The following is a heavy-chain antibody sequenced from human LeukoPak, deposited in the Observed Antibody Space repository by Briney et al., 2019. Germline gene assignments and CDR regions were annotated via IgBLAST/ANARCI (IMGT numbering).Heavy chain of an antibody. J-gene: IGHJ4*02. Sequence: SETLSLTCTVSGGSISSYYWSWIRQPPGKGLEWIGYIYYSGSTNYNPSLKSRVTISVDTSKNQFSLKLSSVTAADTAVYYCARGYCSGGSCHDYWGQGTLVTVSS. CDR2: IYYSGST. V-gene: IGHV4-59*01. CDR3: ARGYCSGGSCHDY. D-gene: IGHD2-15*01. CDR1: GGSISSYY.